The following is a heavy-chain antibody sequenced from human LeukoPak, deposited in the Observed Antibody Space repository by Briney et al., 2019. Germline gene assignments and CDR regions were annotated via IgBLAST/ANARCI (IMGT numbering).Heavy chain of an antibody. CDR1: GFTFTSRW. CDR2: ISSDGRRT. CDR3: ARDLYNAGDY. Sequence: GGSLRLSCAASGFTFTSRWMHWARQVPGKGLMWVARISSDGRRTFHADSVRGRLSISRDNAKNTLYLQMNSLRAEDTAVYYCARDLYNAGDYWGQGTLVTVSS. J-gene: IGHJ4*02. D-gene: IGHD1-14*01. V-gene: IGHV3-74*01.